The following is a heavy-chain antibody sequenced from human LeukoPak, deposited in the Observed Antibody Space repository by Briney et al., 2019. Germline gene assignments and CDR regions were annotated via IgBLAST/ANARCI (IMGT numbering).Heavy chain of an antibody. D-gene: IGHD3-9*01. CDR2: ISAYNGNT. CDR1: GYTFTSYG. CDR3: ARGGPFYDILTGYPRLNSGFDY. Sequence: ASVKVSCKASGYTFTSYGISWVRQAPGQGLEWMGWISAYNGNTNYAQKLQGRVTMTTDTSTSTAYMELRSLRSDDTAVYYCARGGPFYDILTGYPRLNSGFDYWGQGTLVTVSS. V-gene: IGHV1-18*01. J-gene: IGHJ4*02.